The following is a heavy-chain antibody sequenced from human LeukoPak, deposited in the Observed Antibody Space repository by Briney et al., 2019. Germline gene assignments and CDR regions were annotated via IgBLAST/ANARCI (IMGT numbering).Heavy chain of an antibody. Sequence: PGGSLRLSCAASGLTFSSYSMNWVRQAPGKGLEWVSYISSSSSTIYYADSVKGRFTISRDNAKNSLYLQMNSLRAEDTAVYYCARSSRDDYVWGSYRSYLVFDYWGQGTLVTVSS. J-gene: IGHJ4*02. V-gene: IGHV3-48*01. D-gene: IGHD3-16*02. CDR2: ISSSSSTI. CDR3: ARSSRDDYVWGSYRSYLVFDY. CDR1: GLTFSSYS.